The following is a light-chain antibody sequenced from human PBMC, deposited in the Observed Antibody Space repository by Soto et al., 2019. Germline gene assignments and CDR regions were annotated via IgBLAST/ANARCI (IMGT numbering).Light chain of an antibody. J-gene: IGLJ1*01. CDR2: DVS. Sequence: QSVLPQPASVSGSLGQSISISCTEDSSDLTYNSVSWYQHHPHKAPKLIIYDVSYRPSGVSTCFSGSQSAGSASLTISGLQAEDEADYYCSSSTPTRGLVFGSGTKVTVL. CDR1: SSDLTYNS. CDR3: SSSTPTRGLV. V-gene: IGLV2-14*01.